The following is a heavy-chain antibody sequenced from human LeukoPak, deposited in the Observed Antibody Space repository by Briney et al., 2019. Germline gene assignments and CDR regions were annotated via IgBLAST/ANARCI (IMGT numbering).Heavy chain of an antibody. CDR1: GGAITNYY. Sequence: SETLSLTCGVSGGAITNYYWNWIRQAPGKGLEWLGYIYYTGSTTYNPSVKSRITISLDTSKKQISLKLRSVTAADTAVYYCARLDSHGPDDYWGQGILVTVSS. CDR3: ARLDSHGPDDY. D-gene: IGHD2-21*01. CDR2: IYYTGST. V-gene: IGHV4-59*01. J-gene: IGHJ4*02.